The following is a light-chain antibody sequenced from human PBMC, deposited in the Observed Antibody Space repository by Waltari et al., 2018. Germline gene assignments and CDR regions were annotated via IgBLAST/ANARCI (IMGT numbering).Light chain of an antibody. CDR1: QSISTW. Sequence: DIHLTQSPSTLSASVRDRVTMTCRASQSISTWLAWYQQKPGNPPKLLIYKESTLQSGVPSRFSGSGSGTEFTLTISSLQSDDFATYYCQHSDTFGQGTKVDIK. V-gene: IGKV1-5*03. J-gene: IGKJ2*01. CDR3: QHSDT. CDR2: KES.